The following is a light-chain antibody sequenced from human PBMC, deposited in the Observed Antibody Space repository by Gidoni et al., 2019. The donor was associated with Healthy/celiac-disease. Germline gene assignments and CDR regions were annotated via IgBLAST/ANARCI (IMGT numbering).Light chain of an antibody. CDR3: QQYYSPGAL. Sequence: DIVMTQSPDSLAVSLGERATINCKSSQSVLYSSNNKNYLAWYQQKPGQPPKLLIYWASTRESGVPDRFSGSGSGTDFTLTISSLQAEDVAVYYCQQYYSPGALFGQGTKLEIK. CDR1: QSVLYSSNNKNY. CDR2: WAS. V-gene: IGKV4-1*01. J-gene: IGKJ2*01.